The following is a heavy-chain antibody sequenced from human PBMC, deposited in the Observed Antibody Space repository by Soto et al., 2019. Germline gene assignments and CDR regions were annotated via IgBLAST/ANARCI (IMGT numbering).Heavy chain of an antibody. Sequence: QVQLVESGGGVVQPGKSLRLSCSASGFIFSGFPMHWVRQAPGQGLEWVAFISYDGINNYYADSVKDRFTISRDNSKNTLYLQMNSLRPEDTAVYYCARDPYGDHWVVLDYWGQGSLVTVSS. CDR2: ISYDGINN. CDR3: ARDPYGDHWVVLDY. D-gene: IGHD4-17*01. CDR1: GFIFSGFP. J-gene: IGHJ4*02. V-gene: IGHV3-30*04.